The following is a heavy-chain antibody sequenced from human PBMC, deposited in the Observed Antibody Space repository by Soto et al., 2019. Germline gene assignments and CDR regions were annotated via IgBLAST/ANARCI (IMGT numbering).Heavy chain of an antibody. CDR2: IYYSGST. J-gene: IGHJ6*02. CDR1: GGSISSGGYY. Sequence: PSETLSLTCTVSGGSISSGGYYWSWIRQHPGKGLEWIGYIYYSGSTYHNPSLKSRVTISVDTSKNQFSLKLSSVTAADTAVYYCATDRVEEYSSSTYYYYGMDVCGQGSTVTVSS. CDR3: ATDRVEEYSSSTYYYYGMDV. V-gene: IGHV4-31*03. D-gene: IGHD6-6*01.